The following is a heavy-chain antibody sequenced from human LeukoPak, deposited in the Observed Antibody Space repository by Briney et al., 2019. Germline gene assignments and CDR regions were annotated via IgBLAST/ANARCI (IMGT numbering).Heavy chain of an antibody. CDR1: GFTFSSYS. Sequence: GGSLRLSCAASGFTFSSYSMNWVRQAPGKGLEWVSSISSSSSYIYYADSVKGRFTISRDNAKNSLYLQMNSLRAEDTAVYYCARVYAAGTYYFDYWGQGTLVTFSS. CDR2: ISSSSSYI. CDR3: ARVYAAGTYYFDY. D-gene: IGHD6-13*01. J-gene: IGHJ4*02. V-gene: IGHV3-21*01.